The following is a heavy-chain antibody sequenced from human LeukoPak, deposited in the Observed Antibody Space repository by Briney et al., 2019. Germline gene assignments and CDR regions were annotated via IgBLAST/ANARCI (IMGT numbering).Heavy chain of an antibody. CDR3: ARSDIVATIPFDY. D-gene: IGHD5-12*01. Sequence: SETLSLTCTVSGGSISSSSYYWGWIRQPPGKGLEWIGSIYYSGSTYYNPSLKSRVTISVDTYKNQFALKLSSVTAADTAVYYCARSDIVATIPFDYWGQGTLVTVSS. V-gene: IGHV4-39*01. J-gene: IGHJ4*02. CDR1: GGSISSSSYY. CDR2: IYYSGST.